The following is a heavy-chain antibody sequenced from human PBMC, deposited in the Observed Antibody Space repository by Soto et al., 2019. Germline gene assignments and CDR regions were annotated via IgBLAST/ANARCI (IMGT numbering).Heavy chain of an antibody. D-gene: IGHD3-3*01. Sequence: GGSLRLSCAASGFTFSNAWMNWVRQAPGKGLEWVGRIKSKTDGGTTDYAAPVKGRFTISRDDSKNTLYLQMNSLKTEDTAVYYCTTATFYYDFSNDYYYYGMDVWGQGTTVTVSS. V-gene: IGHV3-15*07. CDR1: GFTFSNAW. CDR2: IKSKTDGGTT. CDR3: TTATFYYDFSNDYYYYGMDV. J-gene: IGHJ6*02.